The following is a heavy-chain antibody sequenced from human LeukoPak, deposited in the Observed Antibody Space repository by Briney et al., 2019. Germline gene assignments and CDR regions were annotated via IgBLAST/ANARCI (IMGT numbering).Heavy chain of an antibody. Sequence: GGSLRLSCAASGFTLSSYGMHWVRQAPGKGLEWVAVISYDGSNKYYADSVKGRFTISRDNSKNTLYLQMNSLRAEDTAVYYCAKERSSSWPFDYWGQGTLVTVSS. CDR3: AKERSSSWPFDY. V-gene: IGHV3-30*18. CDR1: GFTLSSYG. J-gene: IGHJ4*02. CDR2: ISYDGSNK. D-gene: IGHD6-13*01.